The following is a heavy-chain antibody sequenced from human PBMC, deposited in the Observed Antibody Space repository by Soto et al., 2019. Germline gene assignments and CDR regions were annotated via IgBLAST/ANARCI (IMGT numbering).Heavy chain of an antibody. J-gene: IGHJ4*02. Sequence: SETLSLTCAVSGGSIISSNWWSLVRQPPGKGLEWIGEIYHSGSTNYNPSLKSRVTISVDKSKNQFSLKLSSVTAADTAVYYCARRHGHKTIDFDYWGQGTLVTVSS. CDR2: IYHSGST. CDR3: ARRHGHKTIDFDY. CDR1: GGSIISSNW. V-gene: IGHV4-4*02.